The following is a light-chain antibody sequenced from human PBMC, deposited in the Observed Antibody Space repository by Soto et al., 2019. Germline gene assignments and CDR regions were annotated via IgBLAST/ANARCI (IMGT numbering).Light chain of an antibody. V-gene: IGKV3-20*01. CDR1: QSVSSSY. CDR2: GAS. Sequence: EIVMTQSPATLSVSPGERATLSCRASQSVSSSYLAWYQQKPGQAPRLLIYGASSRATGIPDRFTGSGSGTDFTLTISRLEPEDFAVFYCHQYGSSPQTFGQGTKVDIK. CDR3: HQYGSSPQT. J-gene: IGKJ1*01.